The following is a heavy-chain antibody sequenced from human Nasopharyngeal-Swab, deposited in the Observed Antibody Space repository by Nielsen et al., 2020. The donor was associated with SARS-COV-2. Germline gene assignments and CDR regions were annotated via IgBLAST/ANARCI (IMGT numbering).Heavy chain of an antibody. J-gene: IGHJ6*03. D-gene: IGHD3-10*01. V-gene: IGHV4-39*07. CDR3: ARERGRGGIWNYYYYMDV. Sequence: WLSQCPWTALARIGSIYYSGSTYYNPSLKSRVTISVDTSKNQFSLKLSSVTAADTAVYYCARERGRGGIWNYYYYMDVWGKGTTVTVSS. CDR2: IYYSGST.